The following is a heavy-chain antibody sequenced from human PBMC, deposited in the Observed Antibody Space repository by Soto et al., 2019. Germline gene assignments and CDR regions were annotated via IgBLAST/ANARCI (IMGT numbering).Heavy chain of an antibody. J-gene: IGHJ4*02. V-gene: IGHV4-61*01. CDR1: GDSISDVNYY. CDR3: ARHHDS. CDR2: IYDGGGT. Sequence: PSETLSLTCTVSGDSISDVNYYWSWIRQSPDKGLEWIGHIYDGGGTNYNPSLKGRVTIALDSSKNQFSLKLTSVTAADTAVYYCARHHDSWGQGTLVTSPQ.